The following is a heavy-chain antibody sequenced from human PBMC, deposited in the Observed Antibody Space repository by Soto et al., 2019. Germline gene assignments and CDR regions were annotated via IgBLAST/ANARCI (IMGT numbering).Heavy chain of an antibody. CDR3: ARGRRQQLVRSKFDWFDP. CDR1: GGSLSSYH. CDR2: INDSVST. Sequence: SETLSLTCAVYGGSLSSYHYDWIRQSPGKGLEWIGEINDSVSTNYNPSLKSRVTISVDKSKNQFSLRLNSVTAADTAVYYCARGRRQQLVRSKFDWFDPWGQGILVTVSS. J-gene: IGHJ5*02. V-gene: IGHV4-34*01. D-gene: IGHD6-13*01.